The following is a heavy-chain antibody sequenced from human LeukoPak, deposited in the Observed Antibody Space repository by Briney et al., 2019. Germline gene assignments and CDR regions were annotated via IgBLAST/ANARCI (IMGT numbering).Heavy chain of an antibody. CDR3: ARDGRYCSSTTCYIDYYYGMDV. V-gene: IGHV3-23*01. D-gene: IGHD2-2*02. J-gene: IGHJ6*02. Sequence: GGSLRLSYAASGFTFTKYAMSWVRQAPGKGLQWVSSISASAGTSYYADSVKGRFSISRDNSKNTLYLQMNSLRAEDTAVYYCARDGRYCSSTTCYIDYYYGMDVWGQGTTVTVSS. CDR2: ISASAGTS. CDR1: GFTFTKYA.